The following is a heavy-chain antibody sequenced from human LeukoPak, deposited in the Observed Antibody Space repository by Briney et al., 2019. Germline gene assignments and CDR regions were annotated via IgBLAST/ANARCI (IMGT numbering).Heavy chain of an antibody. CDR2: MNPNSGRT. CDR1: GYTFTNFD. D-gene: IGHD3-3*01. V-gene: IGHV1-8*01. J-gene: IGHJ5*02. Sequence: ASVKVSCKASGYTFTNFDINWVRQASGQGLEWVGWMNPNSGRTGYAQKFQGRVTMTRNTSIGTAYMELSSLRSDDTAVYYCARAILGMIIRAFDPWGQGTLVTVSS. CDR3: ARAILGMIIRAFDP.